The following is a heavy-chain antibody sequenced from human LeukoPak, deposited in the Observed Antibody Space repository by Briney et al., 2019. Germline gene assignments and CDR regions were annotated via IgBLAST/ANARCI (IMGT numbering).Heavy chain of an antibody. D-gene: IGHD5-18*01. CDR3: AKVKDTAMVTVDY. J-gene: IGHJ4*02. CDR1: GGSISSSSYY. CDR2: IYYSGST. V-gene: IGHV4-39*01. Sequence: SDTLSLTCTVSGGSISSSSYYWGWHRQPPGTGLEWIGSIYYSGSTYYNPSLKSRVTISVDTSKNQFSLKLSSVTGADTAVYYCAKVKDTAMVTVDYWGQGTLVTVSS.